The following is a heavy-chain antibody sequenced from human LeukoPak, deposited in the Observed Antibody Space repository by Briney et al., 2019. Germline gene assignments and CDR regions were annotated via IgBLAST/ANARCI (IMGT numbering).Heavy chain of an antibody. V-gene: IGHV3-30*18. J-gene: IGHJ4*02. Sequence: PGGSLRLSCAAPGFTFSSYGMHWVRQAPGKGLEWVAVISYDGSNKYYADSVKGRFTISRDNSKNTLYLQMNSLRAEDTAVYYCAKDPPLAYSSSYFDYWGQGTLVTVSS. CDR3: AKDPPLAYSSSYFDY. CDR2: ISYDGSNK. D-gene: IGHD6-13*01. CDR1: GFTFSSYG.